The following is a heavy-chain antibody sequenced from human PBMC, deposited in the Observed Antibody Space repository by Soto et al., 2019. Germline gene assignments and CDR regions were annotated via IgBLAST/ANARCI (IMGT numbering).Heavy chain of an antibody. CDR2: IYYSGST. Sequence: QVQLQESGPGLVKPSQTLSLTCTVSGGSISSGGYYWSWIRQHPGKGLEWIGYIYYSGSTYYNPSRRSRVTISVDTSKNQFSLKLSSVTAADTAVYYCARDVDRRYYYYMDVWGKGTTVTVSS. CDR1: GGSISSGGYY. CDR3: ARDVDRRYYYYMDV. V-gene: IGHV4-31*03. J-gene: IGHJ6*03.